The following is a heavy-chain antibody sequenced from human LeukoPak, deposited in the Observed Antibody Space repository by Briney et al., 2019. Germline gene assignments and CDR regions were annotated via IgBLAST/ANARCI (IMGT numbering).Heavy chain of an antibody. CDR3: AKDRGSGWYLGY. J-gene: IGHJ4*02. CDR2: ISASGVMT. D-gene: IGHD6-19*01. V-gene: IGHV3-23*01. Sequence: GGSLRLSCAASGFTFTNYAMTWVRQAPGKGLEWVSSISASGVMTYYADSVKGRFTISRDNSKNTLYLQMNSLRAEDTAVYYCAKDRGSGWYLGYWGQGTLVTVSS. CDR1: GFTFTNYA.